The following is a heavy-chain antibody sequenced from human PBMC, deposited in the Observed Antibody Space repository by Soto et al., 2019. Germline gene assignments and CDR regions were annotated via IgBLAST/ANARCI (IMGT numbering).Heavy chain of an antibody. J-gene: IGHJ4*02. D-gene: IGHD3-22*01. CDR2: IIPIFGTA. CDR3: ASYIPRVYDSSGYYHQYYFDY. Sequence: ASVKVSCKASGGTFSSYAISWVRQAPGQGLEWMGGIIPIFGTANYAQKFQGRVTITADESTSTAYMGLSSLRSEDTAVYCCASYIPRVYDSSGYYHQYYFDYWGQGTLVTVS. CDR1: GGTFSSYA. V-gene: IGHV1-69*13.